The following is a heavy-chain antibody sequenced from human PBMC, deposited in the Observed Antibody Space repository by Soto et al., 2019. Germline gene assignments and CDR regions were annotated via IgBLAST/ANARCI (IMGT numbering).Heavy chain of an antibody. J-gene: IGHJ4*02. D-gene: IGHD5-12*01. V-gene: IGHV3-30*18. CDR2: ISYDGSNK. Sequence: GGSLRLSCAASGFTFSSYGMHWVRQAPGKGLEWVAVISYDGSNKYYADSVKGRFTISRDNSKNTLYLQMNSLRAEDTAVYYCAKEGYDQYYFDYWGQGTLVTVSS. CDR3: AKEGYDQYYFDY. CDR1: GFTFSSYG.